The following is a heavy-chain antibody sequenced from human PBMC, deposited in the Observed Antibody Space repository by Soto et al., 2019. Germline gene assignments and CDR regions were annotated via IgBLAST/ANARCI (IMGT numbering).Heavy chain of an antibody. Sequence: GGSLRLSCAASGFTFSPHAMHWVRQGPGKGLEWVALISYDGTNKCYADSVKGRFTISRDNSKNTLYLQMNSLRAEDTAVYYCARERNTGYDYSYYYGMDVWGQGTTVTVSS. J-gene: IGHJ6*02. CDR2: ISYDGTNK. V-gene: IGHV3-30-3*01. CDR3: ARERNTGYDYSYYYGMDV. D-gene: IGHD5-18*01. CDR1: GFTFSPHA.